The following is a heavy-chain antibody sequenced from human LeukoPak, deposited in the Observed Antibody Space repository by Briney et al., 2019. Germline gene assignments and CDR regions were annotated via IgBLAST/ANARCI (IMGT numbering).Heavy chain of an antibody. D-gene: IGHD4-17*01. CDR2: IPYDGSGK. CDR3: AKGLGDYDDFRLGF. CDR1: IFSFSTFG. V-gene: IGHV3-30*02. Sequence: GGSLRLSCAASIFSFSTFGFHWVRQAPGKGLEWVAFIPYDGSGKYYADSVKGRFTVSRDNSKNTLYLHMNSLRVEDTAVYYCAKGLGDYDDFRLGFWGQGTLVTVSS. J-gene: IGHJ4*02.